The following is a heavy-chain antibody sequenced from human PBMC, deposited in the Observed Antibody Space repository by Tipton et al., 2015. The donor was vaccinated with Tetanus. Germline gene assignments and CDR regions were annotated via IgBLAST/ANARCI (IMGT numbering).Heavy chain of an antibody. Sequence: LRLSCEVSGFTLSRFGMNWVRQAPGKGLEWISSISSTSSYIYYATSVKGRFTISRDNAKNSLFLQMNSLRGEDTAIYYCASGSSLDYWGPGILVTVSS. D-gene: IGHD2-15*01. V-gene: IGHV3-21*04. CDR1: GFTLSRFG. J-gene: IGHJ4*02. CDR2: ISSTSSYI. CDR3: ASGSSLDY.